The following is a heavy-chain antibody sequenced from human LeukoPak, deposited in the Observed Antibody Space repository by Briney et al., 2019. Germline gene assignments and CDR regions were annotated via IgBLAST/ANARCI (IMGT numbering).Heavy chain of an antibody. V-gene: IGHV4-4*07. CDR1: GGSISSYY. CDR3: ARETSGSYHVSRGFDY. J-gene: IGHJ4*02. Sequence: PSQTLSLTSPVSGGSISSYYWSWIRQPAGKGLEWIGRIYTSGSTNYNPSLKSRVTMSVDTSKNQFSLKLSSVTAADTAVYYCARETSGSYHVSRGFDYWVQGTLVTVSS. CDR2: IYTSGST. D-gene: IGHD1-26*01.